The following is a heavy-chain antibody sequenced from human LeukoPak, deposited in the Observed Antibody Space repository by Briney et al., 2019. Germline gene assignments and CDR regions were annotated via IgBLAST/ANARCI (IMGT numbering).Heavy chain of an antibody. CDR2: ISYDGSNK. CDR1: GFTFSSYA. Sequence: GRSLRLSCAASGFTFSSYAMHWVRQAPGKGLEWVAVISYDGSNKYYADSVKGRFTISRDNSKNTLYLQMNSLRAEDTAVYYCARDIADGTRDYWGQGTLVTVSS. CDR3: ARDIADGTRDY. D-gene: IGHD2-15*01. V-gene: IGHV3-30*04. J-gene: IGHJ4*02.